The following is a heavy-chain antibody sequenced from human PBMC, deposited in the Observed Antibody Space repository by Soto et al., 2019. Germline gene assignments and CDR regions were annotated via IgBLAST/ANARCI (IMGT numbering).Heavy chain of an antibody. V-gene: IGHV3-23*01. CDR2: ISGSGGST. D-gene: IGHD3-3*01. Sequence: EVQLLESGGGLVQPGGSLRLSCAASGFTFSSYAMSWVRQAPGKGLEWVSAISGSGGSTYYADSVKGRFTISRDNSKNTLYLQMNSLRAEDTAVYYCAKPEGVVRSLLYRRDAFDIWGQGTMVTVSS. CDR3: AKPEGVVRSLLYRRDAFDI. CDR1: GFTFSSYA. J-gene: IGHJ3*02.